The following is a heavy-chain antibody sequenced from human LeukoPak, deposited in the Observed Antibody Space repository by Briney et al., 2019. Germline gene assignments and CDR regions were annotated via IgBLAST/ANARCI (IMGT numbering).Heavy chain of an antibody. CDR2: INPNSGDT. CDR1: GYTFTGYY. Sequence: GASVKVSCKASGYTFTGYYMHWARQAPGQGLEWMGWINPNSGDTNYAQKFQGRVTVTRDTSISTAYMELSGLTSDDTAVYYCARAAGYSGYYYYGMDVWGRGTTVTVSS. D-gene: IGHD4-23*01. CDR3: ARAAGYSGYYYYGMDV. V-gene: IGHV1-2*02. J-gene: IGHJ6*02.